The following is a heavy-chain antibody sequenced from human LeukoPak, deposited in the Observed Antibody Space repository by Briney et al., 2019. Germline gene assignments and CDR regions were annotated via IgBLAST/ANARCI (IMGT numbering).Heavy chain of an antibody. Sequence: GGSLRLSCAASGFTFSNYGTHWVRQAPGKGLEWVAVIWHDGSNKYYVDSIKGRFTISRDNAKNLVYLQMNSLRAEDTAVYYCARGWNYAFRFDYWGQGTLVTVSS. V-gene: IGHV3-33*01. CDR1: GFTFSNYG. CDR3: ARGWNYAFRFDY. J-gene: IGHJ4*02. CDR2: IWHDGSNK. D-gene: IGHD1-7*01.